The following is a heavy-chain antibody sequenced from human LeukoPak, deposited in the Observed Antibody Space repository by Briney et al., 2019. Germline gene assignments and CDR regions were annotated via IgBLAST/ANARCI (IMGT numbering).Heavy chain of an antibody. CDR3: ARLPRRMTIFGVVRPRHRFDP. D-gene: IGHD3-3*01. V-gene: IGHV4-34*01. CDR1: GGSFGGYY. CDR2: INHSGST. Sequence: PSETLSLTCAVYGGSFGGYYWSWIRQPPGKGLEWIGEINHSGSTNYNPSLKSRVTISVDTSKNQFSLKLSSVTAADTAVYYCARLPRRMTIFGVVRPRHRFDPWGQGTLVTVSS. J-gene: IGHJ5*02.